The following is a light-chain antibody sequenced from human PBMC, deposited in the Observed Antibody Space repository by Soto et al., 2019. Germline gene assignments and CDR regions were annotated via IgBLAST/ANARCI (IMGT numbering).Light chain of an antibody. J-gene: IGKJ1*01. CDR3: QGYASAPT. V-gene: IGKV1-27*01. CDR2: AAS. Sequence: DVQRTQSPSSLSASVGDRVTITCRASQGISNYLAWYQQKPVKVPKLLIYAASTLQSGVPSRFSGSGSGTDFTLTISSLQPEDAATYYCQGYASAPTFGQGTKVDIK. CDR1: QGISNY.